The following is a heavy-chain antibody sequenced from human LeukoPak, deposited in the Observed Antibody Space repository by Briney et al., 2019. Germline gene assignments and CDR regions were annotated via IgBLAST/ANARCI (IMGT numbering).Heavy chain of an antibody. V-gene: IGHV3-33*08. D-gene: IGHD5-24*01. J-gene: IGHJ3*02. CDR3: AREMATESDAFDI. CDR1: GFTFSNYG. CDR2: IWYDGSNK. Sequence: SGGSLRLSCAASGFTFSNYGMHGVRQAPGKGREGVAVIWYDGSNKYYADSVKGRFTISRDNSKNTLYLQMNSLRAEDTAVYYCAREMATESDAFDIWGQGTMVTVSS.